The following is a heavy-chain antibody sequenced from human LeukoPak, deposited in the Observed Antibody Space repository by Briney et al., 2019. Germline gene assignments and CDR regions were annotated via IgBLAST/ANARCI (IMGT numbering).Heavy chain of an antibody. J-gene: IGHJ4*02. CDR3: ASRLPRGSYFDY. Sequence: GSLRLSCAASGFISSSYWMSWGRHTPGKGVEWVANIEQDGSEKYNVDSVKGRFTISRDNAKNSLYLQMNSLRGEDMAVYYCASRLPRGSYFDYWGQGTLVTVSS. CDR1: GFISSSYW. V-gene: IGHV3-7*03. D-gene: IGHD5-12*01. CDR2: IEQDGSEK.